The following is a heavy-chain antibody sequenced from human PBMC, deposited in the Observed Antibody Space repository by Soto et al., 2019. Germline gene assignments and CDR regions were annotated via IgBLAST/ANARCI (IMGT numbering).Heavy chain of an antibody. J-gene: IGHJ6*02. CDR1: GGSVSTGSYH. V-gene: IGHV4-61*01. CDR3: ARDGHGMDV. Sequence: QVQLQESGPGLVRPSETLSLTCTVSGGSVSTGSYHWSWLRQPPGKGLEWIGYIFFTGSTHYNPALQSRVTISVDTSKNQFSLTVTSVTAADTAVYYCARDGHGMDVWGQGTTVTVSS. CDR2: IFFTGST.